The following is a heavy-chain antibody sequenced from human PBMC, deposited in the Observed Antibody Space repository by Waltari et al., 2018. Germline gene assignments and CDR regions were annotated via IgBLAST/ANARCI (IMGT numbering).Heavy chain of an antibody. Sequence: QVQLVQSGAEVKSPGASVKVSCKASGYIFTNYPVTWVRQAPGQWLEWMGWISANNGNTEYAQNFQGRVTMTTDTSTNTAYMELRSLRSDDTAVFYCARVVSSSSPSFYYYGLDVWGQGTTVTVSS. D-gene: IGHD6-6*01. CDR1: GYIFTNYP. V-gene: IGHV1-18*04. CDR3: ARVVSSSSPSFYYYGLDV. CDR2: ISANNGNT. J-gene: IGHJ6*02.